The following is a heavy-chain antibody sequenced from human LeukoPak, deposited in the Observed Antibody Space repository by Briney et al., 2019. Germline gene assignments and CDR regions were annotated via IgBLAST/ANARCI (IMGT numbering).Heavy chain of an antibody. CDR3: ARVVVVAAGGDYYYYYGMDV. J-gene: IGHJ6*04. CDR2: ISYDGSNK. Sequence: GGSLRLSCAASGFTFSSYAMHWVRQAPGKGLEWVAVISYDGSNKYYADSVKGRFTISRDNSKNTLYLQMNSLRAEDTAVYYCARVVVVAAGGDYYYYYGMDVWGKGTTVTVSS. CDR1: GFTFSSYA. D-gene: IGHD2-15*01. V-gene: IGHV3-30-3*01.